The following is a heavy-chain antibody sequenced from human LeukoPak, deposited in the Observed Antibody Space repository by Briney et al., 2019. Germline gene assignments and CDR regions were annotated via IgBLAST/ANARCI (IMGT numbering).Heavy chain of an antibody. D-gene: IGHD1-26*01. CDR3: ASGIVGATNYYFDY. CDR1: GFTFSNYA. Sequence: GGSLRLSCAASGFTFSNYAMNWVRQAPGKGLEWVSSISSSSSYIYYADSVKGRFTISRDNAKNSLYLQMNSLRAEDTAVYYCASGIVGATNYYFDYWGQGTLVTVSS. CDR2: ISSSSSYI. V-gene: IGHV3-21*01. J-gene: IGHJ4*02.